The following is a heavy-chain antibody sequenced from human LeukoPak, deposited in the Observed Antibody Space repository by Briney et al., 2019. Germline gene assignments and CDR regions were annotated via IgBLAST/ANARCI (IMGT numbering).Heavy chain of an antibody. CDR3: ARPHAAAAGTHANAFDI. V-gene: IGHV5-51*01. J-gene: IGHJ3*02. Sequence: GESLKISCKGSGYSFTSYWIGWVRQMPGKGLEWMGIIYPGDSDTRYSPSFQGQVPISADKSISTAYLQWSSLKASDTAMYYCARPHAAAAGTHANAFDIWGQGTMVTVSS. CDR1: GYSFTSYW. CDR2: IYPGDSDT. D-gene: IGHD6-13*01.